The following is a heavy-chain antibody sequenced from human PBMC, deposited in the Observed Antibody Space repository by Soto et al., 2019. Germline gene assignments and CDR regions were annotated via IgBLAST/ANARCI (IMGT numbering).Heavy chain of an antibody. CDR2: IIPLFGTV. D-gene: IGHD2-15*01. J-gene: IGHJ6*02. CDR3: AKSYVVVVASTHHYFGMDV. V-gene: IGHV1-69*01. CDR1: GGTFSSYA. Sequence: QVQLVQSGAEVKKPGSSVKVSCKASGGTFSSYAINCVRQAPGQGLEWMGGIIPLFGTVNYAQKFQGRVTVTADESTTTAYMELSSLTSEDTAVYYCAKSYVVVVASTHHYFGMDVWGQGTTVTVSS.